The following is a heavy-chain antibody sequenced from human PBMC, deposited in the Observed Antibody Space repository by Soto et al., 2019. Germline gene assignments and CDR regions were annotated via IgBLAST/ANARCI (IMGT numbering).Heavy chain of an antibody. CDR2: IYPGDSDT. J-gene: IGHJ3*02. Sequence: GESLKISCKGSGYSFTSYWIGWVRQMPGKGLEWMGIIYPGDSDTRYSPSFQGQVTISADKSISTAYLQWSSLKASDTAMYYCARPAVAGTHMNDAFDIWGQGTMVTVSS. D-gene: IGHD6-19*01. V-gene: IGHV5-51*01. CDR1: GYSFTSYW. CDR3: ARPAVAGTHMNDAFDI.